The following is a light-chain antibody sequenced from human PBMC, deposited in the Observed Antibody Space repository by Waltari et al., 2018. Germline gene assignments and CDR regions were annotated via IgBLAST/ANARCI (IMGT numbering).Light chain of an antibody. V-gene: IGLV2-14*03. CDR3: CSQSSYNGVI. CDR2: DVN. Sequence: QSALSQPASVSGSPGQSITIPCTGSSSDVGVDDSFSWYQDHPGQAPKVIIYDVNNRPSGVSDRFSGSKSGNTASLTISGLQAEDEANYYCCSQSSYNGVIFGGGTKLTVL. CDR1: SSDVGVDDS. J-gene: IGLJ2*01.